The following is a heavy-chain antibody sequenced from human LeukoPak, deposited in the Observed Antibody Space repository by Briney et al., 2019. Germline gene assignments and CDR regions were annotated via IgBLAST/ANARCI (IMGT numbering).Heavy chain of an antibody. J-gene: IGHJ4*02. Sequence: SETLSLTCTVSGYSISSGYYWGWIRQPPEKGLEWIGSIYHSGSTNYNPSLKSRVTISVDTSKNQFSLKLSSVTAADTAVYYCARDDISLDYWGQGTLVTVSS. CDR3: ARDDISLDY. CDR2: IYHSGST. CDR1: GYSISSGYY. V-gene: IGHV4-38-2*02.